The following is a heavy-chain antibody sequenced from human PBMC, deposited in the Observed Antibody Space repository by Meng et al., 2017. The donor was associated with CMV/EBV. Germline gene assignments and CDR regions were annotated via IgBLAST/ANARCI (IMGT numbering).Heavy chain of an antibody. Sequence: GESLKISCAASGFTFSDHYMDWVRQAPGKGLEWVGRTRNKANSYTTEYAASVKGRFTISRDDSKNSLYLQMNSLKTEDTAVYYCARSQGDCWSGSDAFDIWGQGTMVTVSS. CDR1: GFTFSDHY. D-gene: IGHD3-3*01. J-gene: IGHJ3*02. CDR2: TRNKANSYTT. CDR3: ARSQGDCWSGSDAFDI. V-gene: IGHV3-72*01.